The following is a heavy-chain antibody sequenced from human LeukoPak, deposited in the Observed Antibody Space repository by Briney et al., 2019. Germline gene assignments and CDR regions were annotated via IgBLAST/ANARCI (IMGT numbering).Heavy chain of an antibody. J-gene: IGHJ4*02. V-gene: IGHV4-59*01. D-gene: IGHD3-16*01. Sequence: SETLSLTCTVSGGSITSYYRSWIRQSPGKGLEWVGFMYYSGTTNYNPSLKSRVTISLGMSKNQFSLKLSSVTAADTAVYSCARSLHGLSDLGYWGRGTLVTVSS. CDR3: ARSLHGLSDLGY. CDR1: GGSITSYY. CDR2: MYYSGTT.